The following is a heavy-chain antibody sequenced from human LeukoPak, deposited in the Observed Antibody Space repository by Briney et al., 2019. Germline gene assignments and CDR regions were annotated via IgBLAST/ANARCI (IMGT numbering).Heavy chain of an antibody. CDR1: GFTVSSNY. CDR3: ARDRANEGDFDY. CDR2: IYSGGST. Sequence: GGSLRLSCAASGFTVSSNYMSWVRQAPGKGLEWVSVIYSGGSTYYADSVKGRFTISRDNSKNTLYLQMNSLRAEDTAVYYCARDRANEGDFDYRGQGTLVTVSS. J-gene: IGHJ4*02. V-gene: IGHV3-66*01.